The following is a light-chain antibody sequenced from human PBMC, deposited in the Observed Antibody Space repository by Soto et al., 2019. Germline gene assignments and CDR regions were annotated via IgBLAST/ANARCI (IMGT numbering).Light chain of an antibody. CDR1: QTVRNNY. CDR3: QQYGSSSWT. Sequence: EIVLTQSPGTLSLSPGERATLSCRASQTVRNNYLAWYQQRPGQAPRLLIYGASSRATGIPDRFRGSGSGTDFTLTVSRLEPEDFAVYYCQQYGSSSWTFGQVTKVDI. CDR2: GAS. V-gene: IGKV3-20*01. J-gene: IGKJ1*01.